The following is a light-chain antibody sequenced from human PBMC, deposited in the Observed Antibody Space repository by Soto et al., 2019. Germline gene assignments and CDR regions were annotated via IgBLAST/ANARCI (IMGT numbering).Light chain of an antibody. CDR1: QDISNY. V-gene: IGKV1-16*01. CDR3: QQYNTYST. J-gene: IGKJ1*01. Sequence: DIQMTHSPSSLSASVGDRVTITCQASQDISNYLNWYQQKPGKAPKVRIYDASSLQSGVPSRLSGSGSGTEFTLTISSLQPDDFATYYCQQYNTYSTFGQGTKVDIK. CDR2: DAS.